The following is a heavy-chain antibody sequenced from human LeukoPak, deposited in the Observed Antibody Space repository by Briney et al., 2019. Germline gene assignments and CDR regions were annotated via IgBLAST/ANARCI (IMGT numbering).Heavy chain of an antibody. V-gene: IGHV1-69*05. CDR3: ARERWGGYYMDV. CDR1: GGTFSSYA. CDR2: IIPIFGTA. J-gene: IGHJ6*03. D-gene: IGHD3-16*01. Sequence: SVKVSCKASGGTFSSYAISWVRQAPGQGLEWMGGIIPIFGTANYAQKFQGRVTITTDESTSTAYMELSSLRSEDTAVYYCARERWGGYYMDVWGKGITVTVSS.